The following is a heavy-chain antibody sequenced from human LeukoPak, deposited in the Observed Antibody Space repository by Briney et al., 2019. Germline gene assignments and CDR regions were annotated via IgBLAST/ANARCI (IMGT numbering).Heavy chain of an antibody. CDR2: IFYSGST. V-gene: IGHV4-59*08. J-gene: IGHJ6*03. Sequence: GSLRLSCAASGFTFSSYAMSWIRQPPGKGLEWIGYIFYSGSTNYNPSLKSRVTISVDTSKNQFSLKLSSVTAADTAVYYCARHGNYDFWSGYYYYYMDVWGKGTTVTVSS. CDR1: GFTFSSYA. D-gene: IGHD3-3*01. CDR3: ARHGNYDFWSGYYYYYMDV.